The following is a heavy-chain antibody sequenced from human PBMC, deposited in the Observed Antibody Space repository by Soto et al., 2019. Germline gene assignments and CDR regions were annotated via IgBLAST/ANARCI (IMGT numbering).Heavy chain of an antibody. CDR3: ARLRVGVNWYVDL. J-gene: IGHJ2*01. Sequence: QMQLVESGGDLVKPGGSLRLSCAASGFNFGDYYMSWVRQAPGKGLEWVSFVSSTGGYTNYSDSLEGRFTVSRNNGKKSLHLQLNSLRVEDTAVYYCARLRVGVNWYVDLWGRGTLVTVSS. D-gene: IGHD1-26*01. V-gene: IGHV3-11*06. CDR1: GFNFGDYY. CDR2: VSSTGGYT.